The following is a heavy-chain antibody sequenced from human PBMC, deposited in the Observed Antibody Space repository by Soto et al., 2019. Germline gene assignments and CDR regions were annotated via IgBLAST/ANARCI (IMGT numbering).Heavy chain of an antibody. CDR1: GFTFSRFA. Sequence: GSLSLSCAAPGFTFSRFASRWVRQAPGKGREWVSAISGSGDGTDYAYSVKGRFTISRYNSKNTLYLQMNSLRAEDTAVYYCAGPGYSSQDYWGQGALVTVSS. J-gene: IGHJ4*02. CDR2: ISGSGDGT. V-gene: IGHV3-23*01. CDR3: AGPGYSSQDY. D-gene: IGHD5-18*01.